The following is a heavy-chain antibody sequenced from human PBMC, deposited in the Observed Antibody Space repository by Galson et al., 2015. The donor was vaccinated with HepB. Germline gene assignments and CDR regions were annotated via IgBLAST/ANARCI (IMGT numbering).Heavy chain of an antibody. CDR3: ASLVGWELSDGAFDI. Sequence: SLRLSCAASGFTFSTYWMHWVRQAPGKGLVWVSRVNSDGSRTNYADSVEGRFTISRDNAKDTLYLQMNSLRAEDTAMYYCASLVGWELSDGAFDIWGLGTMVTVSS. V-gene: IGHV3-74*01. D-gene: IGHD1-26*01. CDR2: VNSDGSRT. J-gene: IGHJ3*02. CDR1: GFTFSTYW.